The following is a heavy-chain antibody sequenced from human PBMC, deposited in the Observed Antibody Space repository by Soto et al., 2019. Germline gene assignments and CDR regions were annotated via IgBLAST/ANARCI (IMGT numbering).Heavy chain of an antibody. V-gene: IGHV6-1*01. J-gene: IGHJ5*02. Sequence: SQTLSLTCAISGDSVSSNSAAWNWIRQSPSRGLEWMGRTYSRSKWYNDYAVSVKSRITINPDTSKNQFSLQLNSVTPEDTAVYYCARDEGRTIVLMVYAIDWFEPWRQGTMVTVSS. D-gene: IGHD2-8*01. CDR2: TYSRSKWYN. CDR3: ARDEGRTIVLMVYAIDWFEP. CDR1: GDSVSSNSAA.